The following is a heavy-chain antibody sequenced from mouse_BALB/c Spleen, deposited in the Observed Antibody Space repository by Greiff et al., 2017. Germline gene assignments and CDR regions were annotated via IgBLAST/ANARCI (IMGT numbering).Heavy chain of an antibody. Sequence: EVNLVESGGGLVQPGGSLKLSCAASGFTFSSYTMSWVRQTPEKRLEWVAYISNGGGSTYYPDTVKGRVTISRDNAKNTLYLQMSRLKSEDTAMYYCARDGLRGAWFAYWGQGTLVTVSA. V-gene: IGHV5-12-2*01. CDR1: GFTFSSYT. D-gene: IGHD1-1*01. CDR2: ISNGGGST. J-gene: IGHJ3*01. CDR3: ARDGLRGAWFAY.